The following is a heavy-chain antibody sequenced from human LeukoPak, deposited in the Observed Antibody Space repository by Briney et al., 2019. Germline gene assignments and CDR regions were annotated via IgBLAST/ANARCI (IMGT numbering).Heavy chain of an antibody. J-gene: IGHJ4*02. D-gene: IGHD6-13*01. Sequence: SETLSLACAVYGGSFSGYYWSWIRQPPGKGLEWIGEINHSGSTNYNPSLKSRVTISVDTSKNQFSLKLSSVTAADTAVYYCAGTIAAAGKTYDYWGQGTLVTVSS. CDR2: INHSGST. V-gene: IGHV4-34*01. CDR1: GGSFSGYY. CDR3: AGTIAAAGKTYDY.